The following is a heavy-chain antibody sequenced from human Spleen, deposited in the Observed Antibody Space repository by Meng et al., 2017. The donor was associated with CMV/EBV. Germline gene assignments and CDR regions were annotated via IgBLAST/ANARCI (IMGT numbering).Heavy chain of an antibody. V-gene: IGHV3-30*02. CDR1: GFSVSSYG. Sequence: GESLKISCAVSGFSVSSYGMHWVRQAPGKGLEWVAFLPYDETDKYYAESVKGRFTISRDNFRNTLYLQMNSLRAEDTAVYYCARGACSSTSCYSRNWFDPWGQGTLVTVSS. D-gene: IGHD2-2*01. J-gene: IGHJ5*02. CDR2: LPYDETDK. CDR3: ARGACSSTSCYSRNWFDP.